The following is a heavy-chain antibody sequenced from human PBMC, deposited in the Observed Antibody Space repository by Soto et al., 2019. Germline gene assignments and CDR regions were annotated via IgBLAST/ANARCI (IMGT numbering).Heavy chain of an antibody. J-gene: IGHJ6*02. CDR1: GYTFTSYA. CDR2: INPNSGGT. Sequence: ASVKVSCKASGYTFTSYAMHWVRQAPGQGLEWMGWINPNSGGTNYAQKFQGRVTMTRDTSISTAYMELSRLRSDDTAVYYCASPFITDYYGMDVWGQGTTVTVSS. D-gene: IGHD3-22*01. V-gene: IGHV1-2*02. CDR3: ASPFITDYYGMDV.